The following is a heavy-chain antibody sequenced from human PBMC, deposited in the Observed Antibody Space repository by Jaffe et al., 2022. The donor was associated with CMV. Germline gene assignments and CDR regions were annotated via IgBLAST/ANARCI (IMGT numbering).Heavy chain of an antibody. J-gene: IGHJ6*02. CDR2: IKQDGSEK. V-gene: IGHV3-7*01. CDR3: ARVGPRTTIFGVGAYYYYGMDV. CDR1: GFTFSSYW. D-gene: IGHD3-3*01. Sequence: EVQLVESGGGLVQPGGSLRLSCAASGFTFSSYWMSWVRQAPGKGLEWVANIKQDGSEKYYVDSVKGRFTISRDNAKNSLYLQMNSLRAEDTAVYYCARVGPRTTIFGVGAYYYYGMDVWGQGTTVTVSS.